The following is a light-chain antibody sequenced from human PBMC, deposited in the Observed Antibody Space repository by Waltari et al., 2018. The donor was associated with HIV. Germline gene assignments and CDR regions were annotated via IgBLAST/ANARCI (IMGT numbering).Light chain of an antibody. CDR3: QSYDTSLSAWV. V-gene: IGLV1-40*03. Sequence: QSVLTQPPSISAAPGPRITVPCSGTSPNLGAGSSVHWYQQLPGTAPKLLLYNNKNRPSGVPDRFSASKSDASASLAITGLQAADEGDYFCQSYDTSLSAWVFGGGTRLTVL. J-gene: IGLJ2*01. CDR2: NNK. CDR1: SPNLGAGSS.